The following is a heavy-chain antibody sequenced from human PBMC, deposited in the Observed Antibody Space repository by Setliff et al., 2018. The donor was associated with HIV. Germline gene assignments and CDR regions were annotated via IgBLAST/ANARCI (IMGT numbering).Heavy chain of an antibody. CDR2: INHSGST. CDR3: ARRGALATSTWSPFDY. V-gene: IGHV4-34*01. J-gene: IGHJ4*01. Sequence: PSETLSLTCAVYGGSFSGYFWSWIRQSPGKGLQWIGEINHSGSTTYNPSLKSRVTISVDTSKNQFSLKLSAVTAADTALYPCARRGALATSTWSPFDYWGHGNQVTVSS. D-gene: IGHD2-2*01. CDR1: GGSFSGYF.